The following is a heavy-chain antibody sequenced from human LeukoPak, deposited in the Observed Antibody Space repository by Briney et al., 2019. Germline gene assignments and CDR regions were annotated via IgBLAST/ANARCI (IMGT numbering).Heavy chain of an antibody. CDR1: GGSISSYY. D-gene: IGHD4-17*01. CDR3: ARDYGDSRNYNWFDP. CDR2: INQSGST. J-gene: IGHJ5*02. V-gene: IGHV4-59*12. Sequence: SETLSLTCTVSGGSISSYYWSWIRQPAGKGLEWIGDINQSGSTTYNPSLKSRVTILVDTSKNQFSLELTSVTAANTAVYYCARDYGDSRNYNWFDPWGQGTLVTVSS.